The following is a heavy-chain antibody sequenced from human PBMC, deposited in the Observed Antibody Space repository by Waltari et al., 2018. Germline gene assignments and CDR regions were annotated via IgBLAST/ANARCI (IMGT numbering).Heavy chain of an antibody. D-gene: IGHD3-22*01. CDR1: GFAFCSLP. Sequence: QLVESGGGLVKPWGSLRLSFASSGFAFCSLPMNWVRQAPGKGLEWVSSISSSSTYIYYADSVKGRFTVSRDNAKNALFLQMSSLRVEDTAVYYCASVDSSAFSRSFDYWGLGTLVTVSS. V-gene: IGHV3-21*02. CDR2: ISSSSTYI. J-gene: IGHJ4*02. CDR3: ASVDSSAFSRSFDY.